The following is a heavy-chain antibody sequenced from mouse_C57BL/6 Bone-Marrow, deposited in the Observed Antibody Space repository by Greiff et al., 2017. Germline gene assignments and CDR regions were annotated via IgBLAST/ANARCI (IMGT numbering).Heavy chain of an antibody. Sequence: QVQLQQPGAELVMPGASVKLSCKASGYTFTSYWMHWVKQRPGQGVEWIGEIDPSDSYTNYNQKFKGKSTLTVDKSSSTAYMQLSSLPSEDSAVYYGARDYYGCFDYWGQGTTLTVSS. CDR3: ARDYYGCFDY. J-gene: IGHJ2*01. CDR2: IDPSDSYT. CDR1: GYTFTSYW. V-gene: IGHV1-69*01. D-gene: IGHD1-1*01.